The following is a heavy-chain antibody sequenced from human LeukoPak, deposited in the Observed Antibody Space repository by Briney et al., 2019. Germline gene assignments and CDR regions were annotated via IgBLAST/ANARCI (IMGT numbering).Heavy chain of an antibody. CDR1: GFTFSQCW. CDR3: ARDVVVVPAAIQDY. CDR2: TNRDGSDK. D-gene: IGHD2-2*02. Sequence: GGSPRLSCTASGFTFSQCWMSWVRQAPGKGLEWVANTNRDGSDKYYVDSVKGRFTIYRDNAKNSLYLQMNSLRAEDTAVYYCARDVVVVPAAIQDYWGQGTLVTVSS. V-gene: IGHV3-7*01. J-gene: IGHJ4*02.